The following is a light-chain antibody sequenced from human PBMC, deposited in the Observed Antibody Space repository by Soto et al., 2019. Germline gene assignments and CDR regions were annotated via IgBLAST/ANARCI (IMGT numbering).Light chain of an antibody. J-gene: IGKJ4*01. Sequence: EIVLTQSPGTLSLSPGERATLSCRASQSVSSSYLAWYQQKPGQAPRLLIYGASSSATGIPDRFSGSGSGTDFTLTISRLEPEDFEVYYCHQYDSSHLTFGGGTKVEIK. V-gene: IGKV3-20*01. CDR3: HQYDSSHLT. CDR1: QSVSSSY. CDR2: GAS.